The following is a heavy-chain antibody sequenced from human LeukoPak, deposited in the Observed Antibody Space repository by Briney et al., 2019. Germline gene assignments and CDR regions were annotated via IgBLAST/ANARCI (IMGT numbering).Heavy chain of an antibody. V-gene: IGHV1-18*01. D-gene: IGHD3-10*01. CDR3: ARHFYGSGTYYHFDY. CDR1: GYTFTSYG. Sequence: APVKVSCKASGYTFTSYGISWVRQAPGQGPEWMGWISPYNGNTNYAQKLQGRATKTTDTSTSTAYMELRSLRSDDTAVYYCARHFYGSGTYYHFDYWGQGTLVTVSS. CDR2: ISPYNGNT. J-gene: IGHJ4*02.